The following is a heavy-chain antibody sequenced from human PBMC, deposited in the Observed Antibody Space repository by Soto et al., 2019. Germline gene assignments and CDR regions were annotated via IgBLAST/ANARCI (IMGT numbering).Heavy chain of an antibody. D-gene: IGHD2-2*01. Sequence: SVKVSCKASGGTFSSYTISWVRQAPGQGLEWKGRIIPILGIANYAQKFQGRVAITADKSTSTAYMELSSLRSEDTAVYYCARGRGYCSSTSCYVAEYPYDYWGQGTLVTVSS. CDR3: ARGRGYCSSTSCYVAEYPYDY. CDR1: GGTFSSYT. CDR2: IIPILGIA. J-gene: IGHJ4*02. V-gene: IGHV1-69*02.